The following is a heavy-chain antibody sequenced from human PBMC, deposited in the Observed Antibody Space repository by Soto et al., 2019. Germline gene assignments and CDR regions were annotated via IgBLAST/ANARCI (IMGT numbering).Heavy chain of an antibody. CDR1: GGTFSRYT. Sequence: QVQLVQSGAAEKKPGSSVKVSCKVSGGTFSRYTISWVRQAPGQGLEWMVGIIPIFGTTNYAQKFQGRVTITADESTSPAYMDLSSLRSDDTAVYYCASGQTYYNDSSAYRFDHWGQGTLVTVSS. J-gene: IGHJ4*02. CDR3: ASGQTYYNDSSAYRFDH. D-gene: IGHD3-22*01. V-gene: IGHV1-69*01. CDR2: IIPIFGTT.